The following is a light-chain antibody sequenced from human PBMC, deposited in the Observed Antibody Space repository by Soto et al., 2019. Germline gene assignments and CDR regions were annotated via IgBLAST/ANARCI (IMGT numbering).Light chain of an antibody. J-gene: IGLJ7*01. CDR3: QSYDSSLSGAV. CDR1: SSNIGAGHD. V-gene: IGLV1-40*01. CDR2: GNS. Sequence: QSVLTQPPSVSGAPGQRVTISCTGSSSNIGAGHDVHWYQQLPGTAPKLLIYGNSNRPSGVPDRFSGSKSGTSASLAITGLQAEDEADYYFQSYDSSLSGAVFGGGTQLTVL.